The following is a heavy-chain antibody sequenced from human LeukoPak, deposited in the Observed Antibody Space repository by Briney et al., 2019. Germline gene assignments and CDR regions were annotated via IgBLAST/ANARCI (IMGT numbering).Heavy chain of an antibody. J-gene: IGHJ6*02. CDR1: GGSFSGYY. CDR2: IYYSGST. V-gene: IGHV4-59*01. Sequence: SETLSLTCAVYGGSFSGYYWSWIRQPPGKGLEWIGYIYYSGSTNYNPSLKSRVTISVDTSKNQFSLKLSSVTAADTAVYYCARVGDEYYDILTGLPDYYYGMDVWGQGTTVTVSS. D-gene: IGHD3-9*01. CDR3: ARVGDEYYDILTGLPDYYYGMDV.